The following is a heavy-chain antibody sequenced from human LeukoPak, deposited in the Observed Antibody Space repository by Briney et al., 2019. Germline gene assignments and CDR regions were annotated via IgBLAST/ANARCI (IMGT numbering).Heavy chain of an antibody. D-gene: IGHD5-18*01. CDR2: IYYSGST. Sequence: SETLPLTCTVSGGSISSYYWSWIRQPPGKRLEWSGYIYYSGSTNYNPSLKSRVTISVDTSKNQFSLKLSSVTAADTAVYYCARDTAMVLFDYWGQGTLVTVSS. CDR1: GGSISSYY. J-gene: IGHJ4*02. V-gene: IGHV4-59*01. CDR3: ARDTAMVLFDY.